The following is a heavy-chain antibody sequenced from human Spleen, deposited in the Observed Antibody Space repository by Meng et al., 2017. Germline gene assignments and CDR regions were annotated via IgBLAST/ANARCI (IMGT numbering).Heavy chain of an antibody. Sequence: ASVKISCKASGYTFSDYWLHWVRRAPGQGLEWMGRMNPKSGDTHYAQRFQGRVTMTGDTSISTVYMELSGLRSDDTAMYYCARDENISAAGKLFGDYWGQGTLVTVSS. V-gene: IGHV1-2*06. CDR3: ARDENISAAGKLFGDY. CDR1: GYTFSDYW. D-gene: IGHD6-13*01. CDR2: MNPKSGDT. J-gene: IGHJ4*02.